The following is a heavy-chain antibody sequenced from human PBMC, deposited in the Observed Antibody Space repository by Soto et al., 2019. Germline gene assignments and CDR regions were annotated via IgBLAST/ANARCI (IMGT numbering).Heavy chain of an antibody. Sequence: GGSLRLSCAASGFTVSSNYMSWVRQAPGKGLEWVSVIYSGGSTYYADSVKGRFTISRDNSKNTLYLQMNSLRAEDTAVYYCARSLGGGSYYYYMDVWGKGTTVTVSS. CDR1: GFTVSSNY. CDR3: ARSLGGGSYYYYMDV. D-gene: IGHD1-26*01. J-gene: IGHJ6*03. CDR2: IYSGGST. V-gene: IGHV3-53*01.